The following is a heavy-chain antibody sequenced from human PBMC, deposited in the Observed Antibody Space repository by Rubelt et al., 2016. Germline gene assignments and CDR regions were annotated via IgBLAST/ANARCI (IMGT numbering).Heavy chain of an antibody. V-gene: IGHV1-18*01. D-gene: IGHD3-9*01. CDR3: ARRGLRYFDWLSTLDY. Sequence: QVQLVQSGAEVKEPGASVKVSCKASGYTFTSYGISWVRQAPGQGLEWMGWISAYNGNTNYAQKLQGRVTMTTDTATSTAYMGRRSLRSDDTAVYYCARRGLRYFDWLSTLDYWGQGTLVTVSS. CDR1: GYTFTSYG. J-gene: IGHJ4*02. CDR2: ISAYNGNT.